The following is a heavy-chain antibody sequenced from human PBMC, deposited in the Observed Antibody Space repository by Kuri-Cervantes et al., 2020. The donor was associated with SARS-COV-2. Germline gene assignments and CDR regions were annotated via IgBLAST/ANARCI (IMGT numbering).Heavy chain of an antibody. CDR3: ARDKDFWSGPGVNWFDP. Sequence: ASVKVSCKASGYTFTSYDINWVRQATGQGLEWMGWMNPNSGNTGYAQKFQGRVTITRNTSTSTAYMELSSLRSEDTAVHYCARDKDFWSGPGVNWFDPWGQGTLVTVSS. D-gene: IGHD3-3*01. V-gene: IGHV1-8*03. CDR2: MNPNSGNT. CDR1: GYTFTSYD. J-gene: IGHJ5*02.